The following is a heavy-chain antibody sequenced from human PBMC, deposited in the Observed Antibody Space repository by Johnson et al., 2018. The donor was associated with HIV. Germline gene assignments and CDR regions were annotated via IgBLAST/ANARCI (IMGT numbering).Heavy chain of an antibody. V-gene: IGHV3-30-3*01. Sequence: QVQLVESGGGVVQPGRSLRLSCAASGFTFSNYAMHWVRQAPGKGLEWVAILQYDGSNKYYADSVMGRFTFPRDNSKNTLYLQMSSLRPEDTAVYYCARDLETGDDYVWWSYQLGAFDMWGQGTMVTVSS. J-gene: IGHJ3*02. CDR3: ARDLETGDDYVWWSYQLGAFDM. CDR2: LQYDGSNK. CDR1: GFTFSNYA. D-gene: IGHD3-16*02.